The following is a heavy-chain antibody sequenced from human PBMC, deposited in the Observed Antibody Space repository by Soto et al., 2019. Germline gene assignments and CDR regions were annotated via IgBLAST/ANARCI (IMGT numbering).Heavy chain of an antibody. CDR3: ASIMWRRSVRPVDY. D-gene: IGHD5-12*01. Sequence: QVQLQQWRAGLLKPSETLSLTCTIYGGSFSSYYWSWIRQPPGKELAWIGEINDSGSTNYNPSHKSRVAIAVHTAKSQFSQRLSSVAAADTAVYYCASIMWRRSVRPVDYWGQGTLVTVAS. CDR1: GGSFSSYY. CDR2: INDSGST. V-gene: IGHV4-34*01. J-gene: IGHJ4*02.